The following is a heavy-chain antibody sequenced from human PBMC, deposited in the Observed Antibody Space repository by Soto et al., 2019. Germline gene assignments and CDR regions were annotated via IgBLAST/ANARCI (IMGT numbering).Heavy chain of an antibody. J-gene: IGHJ6*02. D-gene: IGHD5-18*01. CDR2: IKQDGSEK. V-gene: IGHV3-7*01. CDR3: ARDREVDTLYYYYYYGMDV. Sequence: VQLVESGGGVVQPGRSLRLSCAASGFTFSSYWMSWVRQAPGKGLEWVANIKQDGSEKYYVDSVKGRFTISRDNAKNSLYLQMNSLRAEDTAVYYCARDREVDTLYYYYYYGMDVWGQGTTVTVSS. CDR1: GFTFSSYW.